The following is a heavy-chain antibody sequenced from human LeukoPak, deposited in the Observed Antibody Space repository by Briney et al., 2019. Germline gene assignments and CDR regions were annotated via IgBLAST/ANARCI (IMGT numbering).Heavy chain of an antibody. D-gene: IGHD4-17*01. CDR1: GFPFTVYP. CDR3: AKITKATTPNY. Sequence: PGGSLRLSCAASGFPFTVYPTHWVRQAPGKGLEWVSVSSSDETYKFYADSVRGRFTISRDNSKNRLYLQMSDLRAEDTAVYYCAKITKATTPNYWGQGTLVTVSS. J-gene: IGHJ4*02. V-gene: IGHV3-30-3*02. CDR2: SSSDETYK.